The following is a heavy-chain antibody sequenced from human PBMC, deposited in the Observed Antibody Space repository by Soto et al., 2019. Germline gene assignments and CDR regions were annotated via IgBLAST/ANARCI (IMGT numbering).Heavy chain of an antibody. CDR2: IYYSGST. V-gene: IGHV4-30-4*01. Sequence: PSETLSLTCTVSGGSISSGDYYWRWIRQPPGQGLEWIGYIYYSGSTYYNPSLKSRVTISVDTSKNQFSLKLSSVTAADTAVYYCARDNILGILYGGMDVWGQGTTVTVSS. CDR1: GGSISSGDYY. CDR3: ARDNILGILYGGMDV. J-gene: IGHJ6*02. D-gene: IGHD3-3*01.